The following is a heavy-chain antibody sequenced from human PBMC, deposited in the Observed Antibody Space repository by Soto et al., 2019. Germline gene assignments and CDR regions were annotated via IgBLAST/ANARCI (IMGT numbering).Heavy chain of an antibody. CDR2: INSDGSST. V-gene: IGHV3-74*01. J-gene: IGHJ6*02. CDR1: GSTFSNDW. Sequence: EVQLVESGGGLLQPGGSLRLSCAVSGSTFSNDWMHWVRQAPGKGLVWVSHINSDGSSTNYADFVKGRFTIARDNAKNTVYLQXNSLRAEDTAVYYCARDRSYSLDVWGQGXTVTVSS. CDR3: ARDRSYSLDV.